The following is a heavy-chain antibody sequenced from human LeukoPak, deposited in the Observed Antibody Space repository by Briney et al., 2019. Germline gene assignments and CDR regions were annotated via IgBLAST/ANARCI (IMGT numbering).Heavy chain of an antibody. CDR2: ISAYNGNT. D-gene: IGHD3-22*01. CDR3: ARELMYYYDSSGGGFDP. J-gene: IGHJ5*02. V-gene: IGHV1-18*01. CDR1: GGTFSSYA. Sequence: GASVKVSCKASGGTFSSYAISWVRQAPGQGLEWMGWISAYNGNTNYAQKLQGRVTMTTDTSTSTAYMELRSLRSDDTAVYYCARELMYYYDSSGGGFDPWGQGALVTVSS.